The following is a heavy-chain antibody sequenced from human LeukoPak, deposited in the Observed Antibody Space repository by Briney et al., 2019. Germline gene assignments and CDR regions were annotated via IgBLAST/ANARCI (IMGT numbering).Heavy chain of an antibody. Sequence: GGSLRLSCAASGFTFFRYYMTWVRQAPGKGLEGVANIKQDGSDKNYVDSVKGRFTISRDNTKNLVFLQMNSLTGEDTAVYYCAREIWGPECWGQGTLVTVSS. CDR2: IKQDGSDK. D-gene: IGHD7-27*01. CDR1: GFTFFRYY. V-gene: IGHV3-7*03. CDR3: AREIWGPEC. J-gene: IGHJ4*02.